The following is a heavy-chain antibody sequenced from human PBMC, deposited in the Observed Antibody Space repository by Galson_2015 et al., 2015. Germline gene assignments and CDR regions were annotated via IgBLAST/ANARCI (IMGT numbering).Heavy chain of an antibody. Sequence: SLRLSCAASGFTFSNYNMNWVRQAPGKGLEWVSSTDSSGTSKYYAGSVKGRFTISRDNARNSGFLQMNSLRAEDTAIYYCASLYGTSSSFDYWGQGTLVTVSS. CDR2: TDSSGTSK. D-gene: IGHD6-6*01. J-gene: IGHJ4*02. CDR3: ASLYGTSSSFDY. V-gene: IGHV3-21*01. CDR1: GFTFSNYN.